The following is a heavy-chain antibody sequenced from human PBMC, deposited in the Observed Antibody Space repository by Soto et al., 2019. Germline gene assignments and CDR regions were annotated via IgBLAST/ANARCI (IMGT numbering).Heavy chain of an antibody. J-gene: IGHJ4*02. CDR3: SRRYGGGFDY. CDR2: IYSSGST. CDR1: GGFISSYY. V-gene: IGHV4-59*08. Sequence: QVQLLESGPGLVKPSETLSLTCTVSGGFISSYYWSWIRQPPGKGLEWIGYIYSSGSTNYNPSLMSRVTISVDTSKNQFSLKLSSVTAAYTTVSYCSRRYGGGFDYWGQGLLVTVSS. D-gene: IGHD3-16*01.